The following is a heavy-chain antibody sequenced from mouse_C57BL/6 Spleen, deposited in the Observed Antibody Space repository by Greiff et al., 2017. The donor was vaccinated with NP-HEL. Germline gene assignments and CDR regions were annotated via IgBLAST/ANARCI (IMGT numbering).Heavy chain of an antibody. CDR3: ARQIYYDYDRHWYFDV. CDR2: IDPNSGGT. CDR1: GYTFTSYW. Sequence: VKLQQPGAELVKPGASVKLSCKASGYTFTSYWMHWVKQRPGRGLEWIGRIDPNSGGTKYNEKFKSKATLTVDKPSSTAYMQLSSLTSEDSAVYYCARQIYYDYDRHWYFDVWGTGTTVTVSS. J-gene: IGHJ1*03. V-gene: IGHV1-72*01. D-gene: IGHD2-4*01.